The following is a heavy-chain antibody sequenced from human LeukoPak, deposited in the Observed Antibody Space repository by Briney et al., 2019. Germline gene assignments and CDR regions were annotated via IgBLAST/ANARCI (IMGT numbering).Heavy chain of an antibody. V-gene: IGHV6-1*01. J-gene: IGHJ6*02. D-gene: IGHD6-19*01. CDR3: ARRIAVAGNYYYCGMDV. Sequence: SQTLSLTCAISGDSVSSNSAAWNWIRQSPSRGLEWLGRTYYRSKWYNDYAVSVKSRITINPVTSKNQFSLQLNSVTPEDTAVYYCARRIAVAGNYYYCGMDVWGQGTTVTVSS. CDR2: TYYRSKWYN. CDR1: GDSVSSNSAA.